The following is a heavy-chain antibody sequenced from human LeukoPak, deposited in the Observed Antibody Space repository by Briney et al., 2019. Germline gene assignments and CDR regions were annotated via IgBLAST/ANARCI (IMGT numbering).Heavy chain of an antibody. Sequence: GASVKVSCKASGYTSTSYGISWVRQAPGQGLEWMGWISAYNGNTNYAQKLQGRVTMTTDTSTSTAYMELRSLRSDDTAVYYCARLIVGATPPYYYYGMDVWGQGTTVTVSS. CDR2: ISAYNGNT. CDR1: GYTSTSYG. J-gene: IGHJ6*02. V-gene: IGHV1-18*01. CDR3: ARLIVGATPPYYYYGMDV. D-gene: IGHD1-26*01.